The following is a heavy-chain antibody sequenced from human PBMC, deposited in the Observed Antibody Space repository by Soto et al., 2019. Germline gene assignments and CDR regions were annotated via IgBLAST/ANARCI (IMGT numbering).Heavy chain of an antibody. Sequence: GESLKISCKGAGYSFASYWISWVRQMPGKGLEWMGRIDPSDSYTNYSPSFQGHVTISADKSISTAYLQWSSLKASDTAMYYCARHYFDFWSGYPPMDVWGQGTTVTVSS. J-gene: IGHJ6*02. V-gene: IGHV5-10-1*01. CDR3: ARHYFDFWSGYPPMDV. CDR2: IDPSDSYT. CDR1: GYSFASYW. D-gene: IGHD3-3*01.